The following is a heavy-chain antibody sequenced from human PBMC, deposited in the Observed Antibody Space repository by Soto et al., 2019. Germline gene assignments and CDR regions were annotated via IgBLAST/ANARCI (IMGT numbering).Heavy chain of an antibody. D-gene: IGHD1-1*01. V-gene: IGHV3-49*03. CDR1: GFTFGDYA. J-gene: IGHJ6*03. CDR3: TRATGGGNYYYMDV. Sequence: GGSLRLSCTTFGFTFGDYALSWFRQAPGKGLEWVGFIRSKAYGGTTEYAASVKARFTISRDDSKSIAYLQMNSLKTEDTAVYYCTRATGGGNYYYMDVWGKGTTVTVSS. CDR2: IRSKAYGGTT.